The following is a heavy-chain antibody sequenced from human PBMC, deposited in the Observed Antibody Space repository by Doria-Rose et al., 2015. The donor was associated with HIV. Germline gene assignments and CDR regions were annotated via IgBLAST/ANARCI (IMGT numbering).Heavy chain of an antibody. CDR2: IFSDDER. V-gene: IGHV2-26*01. J-gene: IGHJ4*02. CDR1: GVSLSSPGMG. Sequence: QITLKESGPALAKPTETLTLTCTVSGVSLSSPGMGVSWIRQPPGKALEWLANIFSDDERSYKTSLKSRLTISRGTSKSQVVLTMTDMDPVDTATYYCARIKSSRWYHKYYFDFWGQGTLVIVSA. CDR3: ARIKSSRWYHKYYFDF. D-gene: IGHD6-13*01.